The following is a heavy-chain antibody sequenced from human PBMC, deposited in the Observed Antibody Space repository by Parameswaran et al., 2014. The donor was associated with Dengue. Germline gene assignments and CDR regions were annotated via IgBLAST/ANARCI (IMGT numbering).Heavy chain of an antibody. D-gene: IGHD2-15*01. Sequence: WIRQPPGKGLVWVSRINSDGSSTSYADSVKGRFTISRDNAKNTLYLQMNSLRAEDTAVYYCASQRGYCSGGSCSGRWFDPWGQGTLVTVSS. CDR3: ASQRGYCSGGSCSGRWFDP. V-gene: IGHV3-74*01. CDR2: INSDGSST. J-gene: IGHJ5*02.